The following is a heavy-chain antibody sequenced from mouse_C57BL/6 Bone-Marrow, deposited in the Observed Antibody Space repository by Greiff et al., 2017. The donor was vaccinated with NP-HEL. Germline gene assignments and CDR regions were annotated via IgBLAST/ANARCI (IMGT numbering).Heavy chain of an antibody. J-gene: IGHJ4*01. CDR3: TLITTVEDYYAMDY. D-gene: IGHD1-1*01. CDR2: IRNKANNHAT. CDR1: GFTFSDAW. V-gene: IGHV6-6*01. Sequence: EVKLVESGGGLVQPGGSMKLSCAASGFTFSDAWMDWVRQSPEKGLEWVAEIRNKANNHATYYAESVKGRFTISRDDSKSSVYLQMNSLRAEDTGIYYCTLITTVEDYYAMDYWGQGTSVTVSS.